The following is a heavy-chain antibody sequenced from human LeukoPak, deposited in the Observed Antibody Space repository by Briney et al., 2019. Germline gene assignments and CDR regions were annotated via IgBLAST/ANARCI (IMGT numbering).Heavy chain of an antibody. D-gene: IGHD6-6*01. CDR3: ATWVSSIAARADAFDI. CDR2: IYYSGST. CDR1: GGSINTYY. J-gene: IGHJ3*02. Sequence: SETLSLTCTVSGGSINTYYWSWIRQPPGKGLEWIGYIYYSGSTNYNPSLKSRVTISVDTSKNQFSLKLSSVTAADTAVYYCATWVSSIAARADAFDIWGQGTMVTVSS. V-gene: IGHV4-59*01.